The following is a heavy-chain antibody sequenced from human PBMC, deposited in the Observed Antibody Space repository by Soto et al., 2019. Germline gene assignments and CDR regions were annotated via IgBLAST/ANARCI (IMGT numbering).Heavy chain of an antibody. V-gene: IGHV3-48*03. CDR1: GFAFSGFE. CDR3: ARDCSGGSCYPGMDV. D-gene: IGHD2-15*01. J-gene: IGHJ6*02. CDR2: ISSGASNM. Sequence: PGGSLRLSCAASGFAFSGFEMNWVRQAPGKGLEWVSYISSGASNMYYADSVKGRFTISRDNAQSSLYLQMNSLRVEDTAVYYCARDCSGGSCYPGMDVWGQGTTVTVSS.